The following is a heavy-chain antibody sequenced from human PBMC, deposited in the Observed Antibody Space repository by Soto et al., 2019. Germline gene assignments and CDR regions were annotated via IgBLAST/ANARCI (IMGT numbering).Heavy chain of an antibody. CDR2: IYPGDSHT. J-gene: IGHJ5*02. CDR1: GYSFTGYW. V-gene: IGHV5-51*01. CDR3: ARGLRRDGYKEGFDP. D-gene: IGHD5-18*01. Sequence: PGESLKISCKGSGYSFTGYWIGWVRQMPGKGLEWMGIIYPGDSHTRYSPSFQGQVTISADKSISSAYLQWSSLKASDTAMYYYARGLRRDGYKEGFDPWGQGTLVTVSS.